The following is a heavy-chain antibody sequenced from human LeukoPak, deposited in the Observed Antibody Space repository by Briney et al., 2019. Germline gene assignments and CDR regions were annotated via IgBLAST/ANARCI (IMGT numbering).Heavy chain of an antibody. V-gene: IGHV4-59*01. CDR1: GGSISSYY. CDR3: AGGDIVVVGEFDP. J-gene: IGHJ5*02. CDR2: IYYDGST. D-gene: IGHD2-15*01. Sequence: SETLSLTCTVSGGSISSYYWSWIRQPPGKGLEWVGYIYYDGSTNYNPSLKSRVTMSVDTSKNQFSLKLNSVTAADTAVYYCAGGDIVVVGEFDPWGQGILVTVSS.